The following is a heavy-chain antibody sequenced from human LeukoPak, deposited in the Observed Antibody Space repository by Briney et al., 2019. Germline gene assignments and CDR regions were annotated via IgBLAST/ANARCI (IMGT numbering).Heavy chain of an antibody. Sequence: GGSLRLSCASSGFSFSGYAMIWVRQAPGKGLELVSTISGSGTSTFYADSVRGRFITSKDIPSNIVYLQMNSLRAEDTAVYYCAKGSRGYTNYYFDYWGQGTLVTVSS. CDR1: GFSFSGYA. CDR2: ISGSGTST. J-gene: IGHJ4*02. CDR3: AKGSRGYTNYYFDY. V-gene: IGHV3-23*01. D-gene: IGHD2-2*02.